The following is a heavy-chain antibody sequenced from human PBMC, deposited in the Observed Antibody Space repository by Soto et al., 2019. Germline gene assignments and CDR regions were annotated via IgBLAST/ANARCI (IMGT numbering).Heavy chain of an antibody. D-gene: IGHD2-15*01. CDR3: VRKMGYCSGGSCLVDFDY. CDR2: IIPIFGTA. CDR1: GGTFSSYA. J-gene: IGHJ4*02. Sequence: QVQLVQSGAEVKKPGSSVKVSCKASGGTFSSYAISWVRQAPGQGLEWMGGIIPIFGTANYAQKFQGRVTITADESTSTAYMELSSLRSEDTAVYYCVRKMGYCSGGSCLVDFDYWGQGTLVTVSS. V-gene: IGHV1-69*01.